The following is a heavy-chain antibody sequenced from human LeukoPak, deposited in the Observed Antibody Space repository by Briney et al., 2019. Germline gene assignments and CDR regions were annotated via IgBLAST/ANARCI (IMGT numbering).Heavy chain of an antibody. V-gene: IGHV2-5*02. CDR1: GFSLSASGVA. CDR2: IYWDDDK. D-gene: IGHD4-17*01. J-gene: IGHJ4*02. CDR3: AHSTTYDYGDYYFDY. Sequence: SGPTPVNPTQTLTLTCTFSGFSLSASGVAVGWIRQPPGRALEWLALIYWDDDKHYNPSLKSRLTITKDTSKNQVVLTMTNMHPVDTATYCCAHSTTYDYGDYYFDYWGQGSLVTVSS.